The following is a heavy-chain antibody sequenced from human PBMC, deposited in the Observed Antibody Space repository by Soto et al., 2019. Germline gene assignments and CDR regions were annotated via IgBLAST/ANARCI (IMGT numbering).Heavy chain of an antibody. J-gene: IGHJ4*02. V-gene: IGHV4-30-4*01. CDR2: IYYSGST. Sequence: QVQLQESGPGLVKPSQTLSLTCTVSGGSISSGDYYWSWIRQPPGKGLEWIGYIYYSGSTYYNPSLKSRVTISVDTSKNQFSLKLSSVTAADTAVYYCARGGATNLPIFGVVIPYMYYFDYWGQGTLVTVSS. CDR3: ARGGATNLPIFGVVIPYMYYFDY. D-gene: IGHD3-3*01. CDR1: GGSISSGDYY.